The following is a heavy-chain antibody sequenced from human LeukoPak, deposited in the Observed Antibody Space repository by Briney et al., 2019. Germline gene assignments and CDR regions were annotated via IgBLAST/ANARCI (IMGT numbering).Heavy chain of an antibody. CDR3: ARQVYDILTGYQDYFDY. V-gene: IGHV5-51*01. CDR2: IYPGDSDT. CDR1: GYSFTSYW. D-gene: IGHD3-9*01. J-gene: IGHJ4*02. Sequence: GESLKISCKGSGYSFTSYWIGWVRQMPGKGLEWMGIIYPGDSDTRYSPSFQGQVTISADKSISTAYLQWSSLKASDTAMCYCARQVYDILTGYQDYFDYWGQGTLVTVSS.